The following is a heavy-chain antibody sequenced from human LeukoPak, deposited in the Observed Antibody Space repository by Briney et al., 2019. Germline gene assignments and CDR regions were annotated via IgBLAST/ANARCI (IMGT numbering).Heavy chain of an antibody. Sequence: GGSLRLSCAASGLTFSSYWMHWVRQAPGKGLVWVSRINSDGRSTDYADSVKGRFTISRDNAKNILYLQMNSLRAEDTAVYYCAGDPMALDRFDPWGQGTLVTVSS. CDR2: INSDGRST. V-gene: IGHV3-74*01. D-gene: IGHD3-10*01. CDR1: GLTFSSYW. J-gene: IGHJ5*02. CDR3: AGDPMALDRFDP.